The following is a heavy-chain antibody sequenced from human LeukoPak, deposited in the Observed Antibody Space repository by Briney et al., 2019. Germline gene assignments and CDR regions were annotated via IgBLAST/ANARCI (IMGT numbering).Heavy chain of an antibody. CDR3: ARAKTTVTDDAFDI. D-gene: IGHD4-17*01. CDR1: GGSFSGYY. CDR2: INHSGST. J-gene: IGHJ3*02. V-gene: IGHV4-34*01. Sequence: PSETLSLTCAVYGGSFSGYYWSWTRQPPGKGLEWIGEINHSGSTNYNPSLKSRVTISVDTSKNQFSLKLSSVTAADTAVYYCARAKTTVTDDAFDIWSQGTMVTVSS.